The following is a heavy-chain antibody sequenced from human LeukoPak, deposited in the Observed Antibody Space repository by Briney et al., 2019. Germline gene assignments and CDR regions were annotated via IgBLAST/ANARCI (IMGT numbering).Heavy chain of an antibody. CDR3: ARGRLAIGFDY. V-gene: IGHV1-2*02. CDR1: GYTFSGYY. J-gene: IGHJ4*02. CDR2: VNPNSGGT. D-gene: IGHD2-2*02. Sequence: ASVKVSCKASGYTFSGYYMHWVRQAPGQGLEWMGWVNPNSGGTNYAQKFQGRVTMTRDTSISTAYMELSRLRSDDTAVHYCARGRLAIGFDYWGQGTLVTVSS.